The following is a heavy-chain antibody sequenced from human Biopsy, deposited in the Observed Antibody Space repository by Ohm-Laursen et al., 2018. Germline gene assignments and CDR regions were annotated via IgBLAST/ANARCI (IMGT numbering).Heavy chain of an antibody. CDR2: IYYSGST. D-gene: IGHD2/OR15-2a*01. CDR1: GGSISSDY. Sequence: GTLSLTCTVSGGSISSDYWSWIRQTPGKGLEWIGYIYYSGSTNYNPSLKSRVTISVDTSKNQFSLRLDSVTAADTAVYYCARATNSTGWPYYYFYGMDVWGQGTTVTVSS. V-gene: IGHV4-59*01. J-gene: IGHJ6*02. CDR3: ARATNSTGWPYYYFYGMDV.